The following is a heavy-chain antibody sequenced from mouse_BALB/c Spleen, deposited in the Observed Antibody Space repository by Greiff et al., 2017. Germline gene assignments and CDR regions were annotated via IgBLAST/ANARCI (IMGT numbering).Heavy chain of an antibody. CDR2: INPSNGRT. J-gene: IGHJ2*01. V-gene: IGHV1S81*02. D-gene: IGHD2-3*01. CDR3: ARSLIYDGYYIDY. CDR1: GYTFTSYW. Sequence: VKLQQPGAELVKPGASVKLSCKASGYTFTSYWMHWVKQRPGQGLEWIGEINPSNGRTNYNEKFKSKATLTVDKSSSTAYMQLSSLTSEDSAVYYCARSLIYDGYYIDYWGQGTTLTVSS.